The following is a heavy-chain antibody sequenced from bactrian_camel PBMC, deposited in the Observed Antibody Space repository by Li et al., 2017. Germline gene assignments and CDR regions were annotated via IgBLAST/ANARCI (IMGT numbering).Heavy chain of an antibody. V-gene: IGHV3S53*01. CDR2: ADGYGYA. Sequence: VQLVESGGGSVQAGGSLRLSCAASGYNYSNLCMAWFRQAPGKDGKEREGVAVADGYGYAEYGESVVGRFTISRDNAKMTLSLQMNALRPEDTAMYYCAADPAPTMGWVASPAYWGQGTQVTVS. D-gene: IGHD5*01. CDR3: AADPAPTMGWVASPAY. CDR1: GYNYSNLC. J-gene: IGHJ4*01.